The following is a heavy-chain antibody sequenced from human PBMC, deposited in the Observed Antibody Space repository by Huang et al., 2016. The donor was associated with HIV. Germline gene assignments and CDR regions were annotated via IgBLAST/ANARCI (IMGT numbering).Heavy chain of an antibody. CDR3: AKGGSAAAVLDF. CDR2: ISYEAKTK. J-gene: IGHJ4*02. V-gene: IGHV3-30*18. Sequence: QVQLVESGGGVVQPGRSLRISCAASGFTFSSYGMHWVRQAPGKGLEWVAVISYEAKTKYSADSVKGRFSISRDNSKTTVYLQLNSLRLEDTAVYYCAKGGSAAAVLDFWGQGTLVTVSS. D-gene: IGHD6-13*01. CDR1: GFTFSSYG.